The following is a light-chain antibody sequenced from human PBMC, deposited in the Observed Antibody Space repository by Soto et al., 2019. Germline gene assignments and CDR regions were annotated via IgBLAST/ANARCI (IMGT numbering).Light chain of an antibody. Sequence: EIVLTQSPGTLSLSPGERATLSCRASQSVSSSFLAWYQQKPGQAPRLLIFGASNRATGIPDRFSGSGSGTGFTLTISRXEPEDSAVYYCQQYGSSPQNFGGGTKVDTK. CDR2: GAS. J-gene: IGKJ4*01. CDR1: QSVSSSF. V-gene: IGKV3-20*01. CDR3: QQYGSSPQN.